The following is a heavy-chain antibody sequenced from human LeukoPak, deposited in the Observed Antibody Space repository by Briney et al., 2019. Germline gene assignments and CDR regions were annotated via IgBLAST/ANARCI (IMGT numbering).Heavy chain of an antibody. J-gene: IGHJ4*02. Sequence: PGGSLRLSCAASGFTFSSYEMNWVRQAPGKGLEWVSYISSSGSTIYYADSVKGRFTISRDNSKNTLYLQMNSLRDEDTAVYYCAKVWDYGDSGGTQGFDYWGQGPLVTVSS. CDR1: GFTFSSYE. CDR3: AKVWDYGDSGGTQGFDY. V-gene: IGHV3-48*03. D-gene: IGHD4-17*01. CDR2: ISSSGSTI.